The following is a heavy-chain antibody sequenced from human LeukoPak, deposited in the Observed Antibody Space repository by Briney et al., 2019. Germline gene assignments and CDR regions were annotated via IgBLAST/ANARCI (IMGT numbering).Heavy chain of an antibody. Sequence: GRSLRLSCAASGFTFSTYGMHWVRQAPGKGLEWVAVISYDGSNKYYADSVKGRFTISRDNSKNTLYLQMNSLRAEDTAVYYCARDRVGGMPWGQGTLVTVSS. V-gene: IGHV3-30*03. CDR1: GFTFSTYG. CDR2: ISYDGSNK. J-gene: IGHJ5*02. CDR3: ARDRVGGMP. D-gene: IGHD1-26*01.